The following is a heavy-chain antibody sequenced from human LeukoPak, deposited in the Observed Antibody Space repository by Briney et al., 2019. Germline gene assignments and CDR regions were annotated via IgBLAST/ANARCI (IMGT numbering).Heavy chain of an antibody. D-gene: IGHD6-13*01. CDR2: IIPTFGTA. Sequence: ASVKVSCKASGGTFSSYAISWVRQAPGQGLEWMGGIIPTFGTANYAQKFQGRVTITADESTSTAYMELSSLRSEDTAVYYCARPNKYSSSWEPFDYWGQGTLVTVSS. CDR3: ARPNKYSSSWEPFDY. CDR1: GGTFSSYA. J-gene: IGHJ4*02. V-gene: IGHV1-69*13.